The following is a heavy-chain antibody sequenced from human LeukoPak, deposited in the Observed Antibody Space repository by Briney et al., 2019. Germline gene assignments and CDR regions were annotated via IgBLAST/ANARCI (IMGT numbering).Heavy chain of an antibody. CDR1: GGTFSSYV. D-gene: IGHD1-26*01. CDR3: ARARAYRWEHPHYFDY. Sequence: SVKVSCKASGGTFSSYVINWVRQAPGQGLEWMVGIIPIFGTANYAQKFQGRVTITADKSTSTAYRALSSLSSEDTAVYYCARARAYRWEHPHYFDYWGQGTLVTVSS. J-gene: IGHJ4*02. CDR2: IIPIFGTA. V-gene: IGHV1-69*06.